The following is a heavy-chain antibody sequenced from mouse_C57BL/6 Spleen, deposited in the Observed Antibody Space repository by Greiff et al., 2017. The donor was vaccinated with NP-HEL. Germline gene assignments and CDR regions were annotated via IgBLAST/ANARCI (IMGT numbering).Heavy chain of an antibody. Sequence: ESGPGLVKPSQSLSLTCSVTGYSITSGYYWNWIRQFPGNKLEWMGYISYDGSNNYNPSLKNRISITRDTSKNQFFLKLNSVTTEDTATYYCARGDYDGWFAYWGQGTLVTVSA. J-gene: IGHJ3*01. CDR1: GYSITSGYY. D-gene: IGHD2-4*01. CDR2: ISYDGSN. CDR3: ARGDYDGWFAY. V-gene: IGHV3-6*01.